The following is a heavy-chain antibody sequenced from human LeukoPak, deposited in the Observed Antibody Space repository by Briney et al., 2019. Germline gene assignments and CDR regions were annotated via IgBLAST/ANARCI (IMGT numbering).Heavy chain of an antibody. Sequence: PGGSLRLSCAASGFNLSSYEMNWVRQTPGKGLEWVSYISPSDSTIYSADSVKGRFIISRDNARNSLYLQMNSLRAEDTAVYYCARDLWEAVAGTYGMDVWGQGTTVTVSS. CDR1: GFNLSSYE. CDR2: ISPSDSTI. CDR3: ARDLWEAVAGTYGMDV. D-gene: IGHD6-19*01. V-gene: IGHV3-48*03. J-gene: IGHJ6*02.